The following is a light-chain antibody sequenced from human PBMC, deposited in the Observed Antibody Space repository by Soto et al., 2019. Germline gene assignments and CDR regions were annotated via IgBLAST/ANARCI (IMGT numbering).Light chain of an antibody. CDR3: CSSGGSPTYV. V-gene: IGLV2-23*02. CDR2: EVN. Sequence: QSVLTQPASVSGSPGQSITISCNGTSSNVGSYKLVSWYQQHPGKAPKLMIFEVNKRPSGVSNRFSGSKSGNTASLTISGLKVEDEAGYYCCSSGGSPTYVFGTGTKVTVL. CDR1: SSNVGSYKL. J-gene: IGLJ1*01.